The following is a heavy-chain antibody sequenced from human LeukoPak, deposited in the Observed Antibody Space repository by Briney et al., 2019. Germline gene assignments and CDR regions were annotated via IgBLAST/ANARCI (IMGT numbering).Heavy chain of an antibody. CDR1: GGSISSSSYY. CDR2: IYYSGST. CDR3: ARFWGAAFDI. J-gene: IGHJ3*02. D-gene: IGHD7-27*01. V-gene: IGHV4-39*07. Sequence: PSETLSLTCTVSGGSISSSSYYWGWIRQPPGKGLEWIGSIYYSGSTYYNPSLKSRVTISVDTSKNQFSLKLSSVTAADTAVYYCARFWGAAFDIWGQGTMVTVSS.